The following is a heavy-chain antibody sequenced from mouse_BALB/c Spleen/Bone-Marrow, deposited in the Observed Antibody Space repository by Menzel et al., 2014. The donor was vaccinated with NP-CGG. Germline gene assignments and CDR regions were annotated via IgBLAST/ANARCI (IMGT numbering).Heavy chain of an antibody. CDR3: ARYDGPAWFAY. Sequence: SGAELVKPGASVKLSCKASGYTFTSYWIHWVKLRPGQGLEWIGEINPSNGRTSYNEKFKNKATLTVDKSSSTAYIQLSSLTSEDSAVYYCARYDGPAWFAYWGQGTLVTVSA. J-gene: IGHJ3*01. CDR2: INPSNGRT. CDR1: GYTFTSYW. V-gene: IGHV1S81*02. D-gene: IGHD2-3*01.